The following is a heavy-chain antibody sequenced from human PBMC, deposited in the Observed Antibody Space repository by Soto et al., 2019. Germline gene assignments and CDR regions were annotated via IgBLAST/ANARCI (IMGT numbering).Heavy chain of an antibody. J-gene: IGHJ4*02. V-gene: IGHV5-51*01. CDR3: SRSPRSRPYFYY. Sequence: QDMSCSSSGYTLSQILIAWVGLLPGKGLEWMGIIYPGDHDTRDRQSFHGKVTISADKSINTAYLQWSSLEASDSAFYYVSRSPRSRPYFYYWGQGALVIVSS. CDR1: GYTLSQIL. CDR2: IYPGDHDT. D-gene: IGHD6-13*01.